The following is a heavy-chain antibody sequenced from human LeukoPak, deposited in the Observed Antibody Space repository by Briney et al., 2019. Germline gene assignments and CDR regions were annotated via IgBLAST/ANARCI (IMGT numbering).Heavy chain of an antibody. CDR2: MNPNSGNT. CDR3: ARGGTIFGVVKS. V-gene: IGHV1-8*01. Sequence: ASVKVSCKASGYTFTSYDINWVRQATGQGLEWMGRMNPNSGNTGYAQKFQGRVTMTRNTSISTAYMELSSLRSEDTAVYYCARGGTIFGVVKSWGQGTLVTVSS. J-gene: IGHJ4*02. CDR1: GYTFTSYD. D-gene: IGHD3-3*01.